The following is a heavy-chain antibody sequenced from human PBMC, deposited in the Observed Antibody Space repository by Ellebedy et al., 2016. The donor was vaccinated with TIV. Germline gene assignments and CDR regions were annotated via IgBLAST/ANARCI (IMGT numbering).Heavy chain of an antibody. D-gene: IGHD3-10*01. CDR1: GFTVSSNY. Sequence: PGGSLRLSCAASGFTVSSNYMSWVRQAPGKGLEWVSVIYSGGSTYYADSVKGRFTISRDNAKNSLYLQMNSLRAEDTAVYYCARMEVRGVFSPLYYYYGMDVWGRGTTVTVSS. CDR3: ARMEVRGVFSPLYYYYGMDV. CDR2: IYSGGST. V-gene: IGHV3-66*01. J-gene: IGHJ6*02.